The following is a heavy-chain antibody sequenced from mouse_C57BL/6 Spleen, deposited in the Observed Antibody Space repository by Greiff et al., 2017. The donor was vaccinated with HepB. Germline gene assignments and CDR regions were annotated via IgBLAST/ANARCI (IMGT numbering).Heavy chain of an antibody. V-gene: IGHV1-26*01. J-gene: IGHJ4*01. D-gene: IGHD4-1*02. CDR3: ASSTSYYYAMDY. CDR1: GYTFTDYY. CDR2: INPNNGGT. Sequence: EVQLQQSGPELVKPGASVKISCKASGYTFTDYYMNWVKQSHGKSLEWIGDINPNNGGTSYNQKFKGKATLTVDKSSSTAYMELRSLTSEDSAVYYCASSTSYYYAMDYWGQGTSVTVSS.